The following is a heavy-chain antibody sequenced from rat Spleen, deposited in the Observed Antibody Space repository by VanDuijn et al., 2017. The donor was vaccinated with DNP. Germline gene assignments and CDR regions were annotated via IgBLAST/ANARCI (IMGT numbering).Heavy chain of an antibody. CDR3: TRHKFGGDYFDY. J-gene: IGHJ2*01. Sequence: EVQLVESGGGLVQPGRSLKLSCAASGFTFSAYYMAWVRQAPAKGLEWVAYIGSAAYAPYYGDSVKGRFAISRDNAKSTLYLQMDSLRSEDTATYYCTRHKFGGDYFDYWGQGVMVTVSS. CDR2: IGSAAYAP. V-gene: IGHV5-25*01. D-gene: IGHD4-3*01. CDR1: GFTFSAYY.